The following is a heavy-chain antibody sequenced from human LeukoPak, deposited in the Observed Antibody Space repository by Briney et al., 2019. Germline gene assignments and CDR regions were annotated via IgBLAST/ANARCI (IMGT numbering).Heavy chain of an antibody. CDR2: IHSSGST. V-gene: IGHV4-61*09. CDR3: ARREAVAGTLPDH. J-gene: IGHJ5*02. Sequence: TPSETLSLTCTVSGGSISSGSYCWSWIRQPAGKGLEWIGHIHSSGSTNYNPSLKSRVTISVDTSKNQFSLKLSSVTAADTAVYYCARREAVAGTLPDHWGQGTLVTVSS. D-gene: IGHD1-7*01. CDR1: GGSISSGSYC.